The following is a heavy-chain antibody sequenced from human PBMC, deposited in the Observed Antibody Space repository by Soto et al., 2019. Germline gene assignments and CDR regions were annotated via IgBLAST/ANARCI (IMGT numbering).Heavy chain of an antibody. CDR3: ARVYPRKYCSGGSCYGDDY. V-gene: IGHV1-18*01. Sequence: ASVKVSCKASGYTFTSYAMHWVRQAPGQGLEWMGWISAYNGNTNYAQKLQGRVTMTTDTSTSTAYMELRSLRSDDTAVYYCARVYPRKYCSGGSCYGDDYWGQGTLVTVSS. J-gene: IGHJ4*02. CDR2: ISAYNGNT. D-gene: IGHD2-15*01. CDR1: GYTFTSYA.